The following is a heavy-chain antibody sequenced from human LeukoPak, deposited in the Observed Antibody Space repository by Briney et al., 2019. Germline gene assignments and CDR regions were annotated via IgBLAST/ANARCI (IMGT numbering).Heavy chain of an antibody. CDR3: ARNPAYGDY. J-gene: IGHJ4*02. CDR1: GFTFSSYT. D-gene: IGHD4-17*01. V-gene: IGHV3-21*01. CDR2: ITISSTYI. Sequence: GGSLRLSCAASGFTFSSYTMNWVRQAPGKGLEWVSSITISSTYIYYADSVKGRFTISRDNAKNSLYLQMSSLRAEDTAVYYCARNPAYGDYWGQGTLVTVSS.